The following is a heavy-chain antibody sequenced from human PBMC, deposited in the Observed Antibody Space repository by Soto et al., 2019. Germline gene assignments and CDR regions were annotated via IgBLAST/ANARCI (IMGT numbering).Heavy chain of an antibody. J-gene: IGHJ6*03. Sequence: GGSLSLSCSASGFTVSSNYMSWVRQAPGKGLEWVSVIYSGGSTYYADSVKGRFTISRDNSKNTLYLQMNSLRAEDTAVYYCARDRCSSTSCYYRYYYMDVWGKGTTVTVSS. V-gene: IGHV3-66*01. CDR2: IYSGGST. D-gene: IGHD2-2*01. CDR3: ARDRCSSTSCYYRYYYMDV. CDR1: GFTVSSNY.